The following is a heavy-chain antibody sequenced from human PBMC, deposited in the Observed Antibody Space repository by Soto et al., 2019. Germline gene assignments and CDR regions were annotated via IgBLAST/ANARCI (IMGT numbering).Heavy chain of an antibody. Sequence: GGSLRLSCAASGFTFSSYAMSWVRQDPGKGLEWVSAISGSGGSTYYADSVKGRFTISRDNSKNTLYLQMNSLRAEDTAVYYCAKACSSGYYACYWGQGTLVTVSS. D-gene: IGHD3-22*01. CDR1: GFTFSSYA. J-gene: IGHJ4*02. V-gene: IGHV3-23*01. CDR2: ISGSGGST. CDR3: AKACSSGYYACY.